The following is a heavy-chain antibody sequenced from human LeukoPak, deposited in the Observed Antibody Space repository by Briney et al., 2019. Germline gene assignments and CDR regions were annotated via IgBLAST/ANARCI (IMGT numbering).Heavy chain of an antibody. CDR1: GGSFRGYY. V-gene: IGHV4-34*01. Sequence: SETLSLTCAVLGGSFRGYYWSWIRQSPGKGLEWIGEINHGGSTNYNPSLRSRVTISIDTSNNQFSLKLTSVTAADTALYFCARSRLWPTGTVEIWDQGAMVTVSS. CDR3: ARSRLWPTGTVEI. D-gene: IGHD2-8*02. CDR2: INHGGST. J-gene: IGHJ3*02.